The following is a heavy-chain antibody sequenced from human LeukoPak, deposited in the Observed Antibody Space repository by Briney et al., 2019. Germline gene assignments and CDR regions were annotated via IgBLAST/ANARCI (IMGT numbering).Heavy chain of an antibody. CDR1: GCTFTGYY. Sequence: ASVKVSCKASGCTFTGYYMHWVRQAPGQGLEWMGWINPNSGGTNYAQKFQGRVTMTRDTSISTAYMELSRLRSDDTAVYYCARVPSGYSSGWSNHWFDPWGQGTLVTVSS. D-gene: IGHD6-19*01. J-gene: IGHJ5*02. CDR3: ARVPSGYSSGWSNHWFDP. V-gene: IGHV1-2*02. CDR2: INPNSGGT.